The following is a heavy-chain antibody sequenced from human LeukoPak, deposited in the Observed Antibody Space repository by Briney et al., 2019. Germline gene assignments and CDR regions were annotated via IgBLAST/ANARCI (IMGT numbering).Heavy chain of an antibody. CDR3: TRERLSPGKGFDH. CDR2: INPDNGAI. Sequence: ASVKVSCKTSGYTFIGYYMHWVRQAPGRGGEWMGWINPDNGAINYAQKFQGRVTITRHTSINTVYMELSRLGSDDTAVYYCTRERLSPGKGFDHWGQGTLVTVSS. D-gene: IGHD4-23*01. J-gene: IGHJ4*02. CDR1: GYTFIGYY. V-gene: IGHV1-2*02.